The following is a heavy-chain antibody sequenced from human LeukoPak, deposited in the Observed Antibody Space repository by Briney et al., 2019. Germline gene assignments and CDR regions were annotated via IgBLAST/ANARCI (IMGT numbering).Heavy chain of an antibody. CDR1: GGSLSASTYY. Sequence: SETLSLTCTVSGGSLSASTYYWAWIRQPPGKGLEWNGEINHSGSTNYNPSLKSRVTMSVDTSKNQFSLKLTSVTAADTAVYYCARREVETTFYYYYYMDVWGKGTTVTVSS. D-gene: IGHD1-26*01. V-gene: IGHV4-39*07. J-gene: IGHJ6*03. CDR2: INHSGST. CDR3: ARREVETTFYYYYYMDV.